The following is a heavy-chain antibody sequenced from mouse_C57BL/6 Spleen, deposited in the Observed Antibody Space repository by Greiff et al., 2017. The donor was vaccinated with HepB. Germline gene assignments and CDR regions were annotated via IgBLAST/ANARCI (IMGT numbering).Heavy chain of an antibody. CDR3: ASRYYGSSYRYYFDY. Sequence: VQLQQSGPGLVKPSQSLSLTCSVTGYSITSGYYWNWIRQFPGNKLEWMGYISYDGSNNYNPSLKNRISITRDTSKNQFFLKLNSVTTEDTATYYCASRYYGSSYRYYFDYWGQGTTLTVSS. CDR1: GYSITSGYY. J-gene: IGHJ2*01. CDR2: ISYDGSN. D-gene: IGHD1-1*01. V-gene: IGHV3-6*01.